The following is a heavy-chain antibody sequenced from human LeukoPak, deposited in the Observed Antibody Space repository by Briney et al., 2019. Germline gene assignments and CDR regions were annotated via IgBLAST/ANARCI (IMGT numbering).Heavy chain of an antibody. CDR2: ISGSGGST. CDR1: GFTFSSYA. V-gene: IGHV3-23*01. J-gene: IGHJ6*02. CDR3: ARVRRGYSYGYYYYYGMDV. Sequence: GGSLRLSCAASGFTFSSYAMSWVRQAPGKGLEWVSAISGSGGSTYYADSVKGRFTISRDNSKNTLYLQMNSLRAEDTAVYYCARVRRGYSYGYYYYYGMDVWGQGTTVTVSS. D-gene: IGHD5-18*01.